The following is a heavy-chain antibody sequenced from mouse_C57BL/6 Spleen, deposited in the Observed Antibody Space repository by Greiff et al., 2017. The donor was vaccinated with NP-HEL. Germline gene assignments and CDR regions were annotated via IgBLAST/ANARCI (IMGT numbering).Heavy chain of an antibody. D-gene: IGHD1-1*02. V-gene: IGHV1-15*01. Sequence: VQLQESGAELVRPGASVTLSCKASGYTFTDYEMHWVKQTPVHGLEWIGAIDPETGGTAYNQKFKGKAILTADKSSSTAYMELRSLTSEDSAVYYCTRSMVPCAMDYWGQGTSVTVSS. J-gene: IGHJ4*01. CDR1: GYTFTDYE. CDR3: TRSMVPCAMDY. CDR2: IDPETGGT.